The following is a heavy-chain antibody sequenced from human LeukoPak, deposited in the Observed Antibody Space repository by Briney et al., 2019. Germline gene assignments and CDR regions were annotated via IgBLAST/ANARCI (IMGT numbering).Heavy chain of an antibody. Sequence: SQTLSLTCTVSGGSISSGSYYWSWIRQPAGKGLEWIGRIYTSGSTNYNPSLKSRVTISIDTSKKQFSLRLSSVTAADTAVYFCARALTAQIYYYYGMDVWGQGTTVTVSS. CDR1: GGSISSGSYY. J-gene: IGHJ6*02. D-gene: IGHD2-21*02. CDR3: ARALTAQIYYYYGMDV. V-gene: IGHV4-61*02. CDR2: IYTSGST.